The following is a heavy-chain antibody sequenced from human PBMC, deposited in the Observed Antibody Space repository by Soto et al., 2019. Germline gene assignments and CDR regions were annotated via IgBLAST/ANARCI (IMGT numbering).Heavy chain of an antibody. D-gene: IGHD3-10*01. Sequence: PGGSLRLSCAASGFTFSSYAMSWVRQAPGKGLEWVSAISGSGGSTYYADSVKGRFTISRDNSKNTLYLQMNSLRAEDTAVYYCAKGGARYYGSGSWVDYWGQGTLVTVSS. V-gene: IGHV3-23*01. CDR3: AKGGARYYGSGSWVDY. CDR2: ISGSGGST. J-gene: IGHJ4*02. CDR1: GFTFSSYA.